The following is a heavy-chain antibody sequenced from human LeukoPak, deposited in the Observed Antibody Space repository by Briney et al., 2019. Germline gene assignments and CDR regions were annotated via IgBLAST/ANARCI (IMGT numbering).Heavy chain of an antibody. J-gene: IGHJ4*02. CDR3: ARAPVSPRYSSGWLDY. Sequence: PSETLSLTCTVSGGSISSYYWSWIRQPPGQGLEWIGYIYYSGSTNYNPSLKSRVTISVDTSKNQFSLKLSSVTAADTAVYYCARAPVSPRYSSGWLDYWGQGTLVTVSS. V-gene: IGHV4-59*01. CDR1: GGSISSYY. CDR2: IYYSGST. D-gene: IGHD6-19*01.